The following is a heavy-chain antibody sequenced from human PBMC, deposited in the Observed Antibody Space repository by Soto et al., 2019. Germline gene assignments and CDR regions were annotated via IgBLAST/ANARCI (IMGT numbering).Heavy chain of an antibody. CDR2: SDHSGST. J-gene: IGHJ6*02. V-gene: IGHV4-4*02. CDR1: GGSISSSNW. D-gene: IGHD6-19*01. CDR3: ARVRAVAGYYYYPGMDV. Sequence: SETLSLTCAVSGGSISSSNWWRWVRQPPGKGLEWSGGSDHSGSTNYNPSLKSRLPISVAKSTNKFSLKLSSMTAAATAVYYCARVRAVAGYYYYPGMDVWGQGTTVTVSS.